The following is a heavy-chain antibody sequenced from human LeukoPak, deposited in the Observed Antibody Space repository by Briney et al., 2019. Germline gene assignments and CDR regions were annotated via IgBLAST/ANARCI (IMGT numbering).Heavy chain of an antibody. Sequence: PGGSLRLSCGASGFIFSRDVMSWVRQAPGKGLEWVSAVTDSGASTYYADSVKGRFTISRDNSKNTLYLQMNGLRVEDTAVYYCAKGSAASRPYYFDYWGQGTLVTVSS. J-gene: IGHJ4*02. D-gene: IGHD6-25*01. CDR1: GFIFSRDV. CDR3: AKGSAASRPYYFDY. CDR2: VTDSGAST. V-gene: IGHV3-23*01.